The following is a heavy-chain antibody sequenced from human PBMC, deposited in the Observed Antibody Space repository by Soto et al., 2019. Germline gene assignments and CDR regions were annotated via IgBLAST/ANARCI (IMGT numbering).Heavy chain of an antibody. V-gene: IGHV1-69*02. CDR1: GGTFSSYT. CDR2: IIPILGIA. CDR3: AGSGYSYAPG. J-gene: IGHJ4*02. D-gene: IGHD5-18*01. Sequence: QVQLVQSGAEVKKPGSSVKVSCKASGGTFSSYTISWVRQAPGQGLEWMGRIIPILGIANYAQKFQGRVTITADKSTSTAYTELSSLRSEDTAVYSCAGSGYSYAPGWGQGTLVTVSS.